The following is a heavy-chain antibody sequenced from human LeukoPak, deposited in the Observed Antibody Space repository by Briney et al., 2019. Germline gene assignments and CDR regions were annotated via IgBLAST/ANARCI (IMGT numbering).Heavy chain of an antibody. CDR2: ISGSGGST. CDR1: GFTLSSYA. D-gene: IGHD4-17*01. J-gene: IGHJ4*02. Sequence: PGGSLRLSCAASGFTLSSYAMSWVRQAPGKGLEWVSAISGSGGSTYYADSVKGRFTISRDNSKNTLYLQMNSLRAEDTAVYYCAKVGLTYGDLYYFDYWGQGTLVTVSS. CDR3: AKVGLTYGDLYYFDY. V-gene: IGHV3-23*01.